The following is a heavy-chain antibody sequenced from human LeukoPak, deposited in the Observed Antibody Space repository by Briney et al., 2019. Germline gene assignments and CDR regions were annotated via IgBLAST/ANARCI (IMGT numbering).Heavy chain of an antibody. CDR2: INPNSGGT. CDR1: EYTLTGYY. CDR3: ARETYYYDSSRSEFDY. J-gene: IGHJ4*02. Sequence: ASVKVSCKASEYTLTGYYMNWVRQAPGQGLEWMGWINPNSGGTNYAQKFQGRVTMTRDTSISTAYMELSRLRSDDTAVYYCARETYYYDSSRSEFDYWGQGTLVTVSS. V-gene: IGHV1-2*02. D-gene: IGHD3-22*01.